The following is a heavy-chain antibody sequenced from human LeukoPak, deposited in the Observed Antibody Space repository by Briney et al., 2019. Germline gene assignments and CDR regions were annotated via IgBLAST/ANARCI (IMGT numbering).Heavy chain of an antibody. CDR1: GYTFTSYG. D-gene: IGHD2-2*01. J-gene: IGHJ6*02. V-gene: IGHV1-18*01. Sequence: ASVTVSCKASGYTFTSYGISWVRQAPGQGLEWMGWISAYNGNTNYAQKLQGRVTMTTDTSTSTAYMELRSLRSDDTAVYYCAREALGYCSSTSCYPATYYYGMDVWGQGTTVTVSS. CDR3: AREALGYCSSTSCYPATYYYGMDV. CDR2: ISAYNGNT.